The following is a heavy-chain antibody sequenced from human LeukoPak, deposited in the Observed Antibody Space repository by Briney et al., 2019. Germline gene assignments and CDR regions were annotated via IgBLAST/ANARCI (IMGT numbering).Heavy chain of an antibody. CDR3: ARGGDSYDSSGYYKKWFDP. J-gene: IGHJ5*02. Sequence: ASVKVSCKASGYIFTTYGISWVRQAPGQGLEWVGWISSYNGNTNYAQKLQGRVTMTTDTSTSTAYMELRSLQSDDTAVYYCARGGDSYDSSGYYKKWFDPWGQGTLVTVSS. CDR2: ISSYNGNT. CDR1: GYIFTTYG. D-gene: IGHD3-22*01. V-gene: IGHV1-18*01.